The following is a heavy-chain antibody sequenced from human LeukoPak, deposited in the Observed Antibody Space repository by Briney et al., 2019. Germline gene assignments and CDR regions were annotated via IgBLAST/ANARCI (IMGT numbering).Heavy chain of an antibody. Sequence: ASVKVSCKAFGYTFTGYWMHWVRQAPGQGPEWMGVISPSGGSTIYAQKFKGRVTLTRDMSTSTDYMELSSLKSDDTAVYYCARDNSMHERGWWFDPWGQGTLVTVSS. CDR3: ARDNSMHERGWWFDP. J-gene: IGHJ5*02. CDR1: GYTFTGYW. CDR2: ISPSGGST. D-gene: IGHD4-23*01. V-gene: IGHV1-46*01.